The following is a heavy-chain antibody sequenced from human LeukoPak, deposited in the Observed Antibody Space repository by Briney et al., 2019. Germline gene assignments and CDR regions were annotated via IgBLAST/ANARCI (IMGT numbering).Heavy chain of an antibody. CDR2: ISSSSSTI. CDR3: ASSSYYDSWFDY. V-gene: IGHV3-48*04. J-gene: IGHJ4*02. CDR1: GFTFSSYS. D-gene: IGHD3-22*01. Sequence: PGGSLRLSCAASGFTFSSYSMNWVRQAPGKGLEWVSSISSSSSTIYYADSVKGRFTISRDNAKNSLYLQMNSLRAEDTAVYYCASSSYYDSWFDYWGQGTLVAVSS.